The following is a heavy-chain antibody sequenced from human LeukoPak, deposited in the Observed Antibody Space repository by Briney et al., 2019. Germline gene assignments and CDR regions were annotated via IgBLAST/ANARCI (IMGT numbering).Heavy chain of an antibody. V-gene: IGHV1-8*02. J-gene: IGHJ4*02. CDR2: MNPNSGNT. Sequence: ASVKVSCKASGYTFTDYYMHWLQQATGQGLEWMGWMNPNSGNTGYAQKFQGRVTMTRNTSISTAYMELSSLRSEDTAVYYCARGLNYQWGQGTLVTVSS. CDR3: ARGLNYQ. CDR1: GYTFTDYY. D-gene: IGHD1-1*01.